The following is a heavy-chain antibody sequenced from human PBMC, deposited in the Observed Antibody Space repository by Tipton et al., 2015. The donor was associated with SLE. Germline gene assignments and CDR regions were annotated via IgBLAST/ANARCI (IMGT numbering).Heavy chain of an antibody. CDR1: GGSISSGSYY. Sequence: TLSLTCTVSGGSISSGSYYWNWIRQPAGKGLEWIGRIYTSGSTNYNPSLKSRVTISVDTSKNQFSLKLSSVTAADTAVYYCAREEGQWDAFDIWGQGTMVTVSS. CDR2: IYTSGST. CDR3: AREEGQWDAFDI. V-gene: IGHV4-61*02. D-gene: IGHD6-19*01. J-gene: IGHJ3*02.